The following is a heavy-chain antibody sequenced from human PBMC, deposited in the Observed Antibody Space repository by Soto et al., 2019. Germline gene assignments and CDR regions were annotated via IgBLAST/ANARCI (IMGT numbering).Heavy chain of an antibody. J-gene: IGHJ4*02. Sequence: QVQLQQWGAGLLKPSETLSLTCAVYGGSFSGYYWSWIRQPPGKGLEWIGEINHSGSTNYNPSLKSRVPISVDTSKNQFSLKLSSVTAADTAVYYCARAWGGVPDYWGQGTLVTVSS. D-gene: IGHD3-16*01. CDR1: GGSFSGYY. CDR2: INHSGST. V-gene: IGHV4-34*01. CDR3: ARAWGGVPDY.